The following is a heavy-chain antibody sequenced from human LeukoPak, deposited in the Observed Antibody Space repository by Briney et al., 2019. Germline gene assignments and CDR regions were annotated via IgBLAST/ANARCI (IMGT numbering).Heavy chain of an antibody. Sequence: PGGSLRLSCAASGFTFSNYAIHWVRQAPGKGLEWVAVISYDGNNKYYADSVKGRFTISRDNSKNTVYLQMNSLRAEDTAVYYCARGYCSGRSCYMWYSDYWGQGTLVTVSS. CDR1: GFTFSNYA. D-gene: IGHD2-15*01. V-gene: IGHV3-30*14. CDR3: ARGYCSGRSCYMWYSDY. J-gene: IGHJ4*02. CDR2: ISYDGNNK.